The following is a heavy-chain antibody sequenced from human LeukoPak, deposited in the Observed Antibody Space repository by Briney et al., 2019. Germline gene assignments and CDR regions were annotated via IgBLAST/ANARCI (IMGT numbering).Heavy chain of an antibody. CDR2: ISYDGSNK. Sequence: GGSLRLSCAASGFTFSSYAMHWVRQAPGKGLEWVAVISYDGSNKYYADSVKGRFTISRDNSKNTLYLQMNSLRAEDTAVYYCARAAPEAGITYFDYWGQGTLVTVSS. J-gene: IGHJ4*02. D-gene: IGHD6-19*01. CDR3: ARAAPEAGITYFDY. CDR1: GFTFSSYA. V-gene: IGHV3-30-3*01.